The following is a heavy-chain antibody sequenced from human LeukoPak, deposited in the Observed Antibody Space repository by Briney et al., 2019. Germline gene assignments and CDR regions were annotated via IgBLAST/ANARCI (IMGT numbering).Heavy chain of an antibody. D-gene: IGHD2/OR15-2a*01. Sequence: ASVKVSCKASGYTFTGYYMHWVRQAPGQGLEWMGWINPNSGGTNYAQKFQGWVTMTRDTSISTAYMELSRLRSDDTAVYYCAREKGFSFHHDASDIWGQGTMVTVSS. V-gene: IGHV1-2*04. J-gene: IGHJ3*02. CDR2: INPNSGGT. CDR1: GYTFTGYY. CDR3: AREKGFSFHHDASDI.